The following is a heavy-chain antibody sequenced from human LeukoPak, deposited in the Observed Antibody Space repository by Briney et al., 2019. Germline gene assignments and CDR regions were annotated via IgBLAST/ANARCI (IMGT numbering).Heavy chain of an antibody. CDR1: GYSFTNYW. J-gene: IGHJ4*02. CDR2: IYPGDSDT. V-gene: IGHV5-51*01. Sequence: GESLKISCQASGYSFTNYWIGWVRKMPGKGLEWMGIIYPGDSDTRYRPSFQGQVTISADKSISTAYLQWSSLKASDTAMYYCARSYCSSTSCPSYFDYWGQGTLVTVSS. CDR3: ARSYCSSTSCPSYFDY. D-gene: IGHD2-2*01.